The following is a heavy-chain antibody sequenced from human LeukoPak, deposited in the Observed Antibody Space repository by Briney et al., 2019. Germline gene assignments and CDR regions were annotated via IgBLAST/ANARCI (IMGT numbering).Heavy chain of an antibody. V-gene: IGHV3-48*02. CDR2: ISPSSSTI. D-gene: IGHD6-19*01. J-gene: IGHJ4*02. Sequence: GGSLRLSCAASGFTFSSYSMSWVRQAPGKGLEWVSYISPSSSTIYYADSVKGLFTISRDNAKNSLYLQMNSLRDEDTAVYYCARDYRSSSGWTVDYWGQGTLVTVSS. CDR3: ARDYRSSSGWTVDY. CDR1: GFTFSSYS.